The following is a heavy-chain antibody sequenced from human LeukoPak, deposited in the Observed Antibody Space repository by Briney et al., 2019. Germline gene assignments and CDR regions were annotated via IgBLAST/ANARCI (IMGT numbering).Heavy chain of an antibody. J-gene: IGHJ5*01. Sequence: GGSLRLSCAASGFTFSSYAMSWVRQAPGKGLEWVSGISSSGSGGSTYYADSVKGRFTISRDNSKNTLYLQINSVRAEDTAVYYCARAYNSSWYDFWGQGTLVTVSS. CDR3: ARAYNSSWYDF. V-gene: IGHV3-23*01. CDR1: GFTFSSYA. CDR2: ISSSGSGGST. D-gene: IGHD6-13*01.